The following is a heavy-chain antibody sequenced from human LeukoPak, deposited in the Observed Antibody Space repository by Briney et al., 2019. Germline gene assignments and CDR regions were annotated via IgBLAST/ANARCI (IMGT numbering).Heavy chain of an antibody. D-gene: IGHD3-22*01. Sequence: ASVKVSCKASGYTFTSYYMHWVRQAPGQGLEWMGIINPSGGSTSYARKFQGRVTMTRDTSASTVYMELSSLRSEDTAVYYCARDLGYYDSSGYYLDYWGQGTLVTVSS. V-gene: IGHV1-46*01. CDR2: INPSGGST. CDR1: GYTFTSYY. J-gene: IGHJ4*02. CDR3: ARDLGYYDSSGYYLDY.